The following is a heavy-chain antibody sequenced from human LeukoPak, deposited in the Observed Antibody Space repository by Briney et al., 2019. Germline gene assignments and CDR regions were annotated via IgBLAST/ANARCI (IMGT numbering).Heavy chain of an antibody. J-gene: IGHJ4*02. CDR3: ARDQYYYDSSGYLFDY. CDR1: GGSISSYY. Sequence: SETLSLTCTVSGGSISSYYWSWIRQPAGKGLEWIGRIHTRSTNYNPSLKSRVTMSVDTSKNQFSLKLSSVTAADTAVYYCARDQYYYDSSGYLFDYWGQGTLVTVSS. CDR2: IHTRST. D-gene: IGHD3-22*01. V-gene: IGHV4-4*07.